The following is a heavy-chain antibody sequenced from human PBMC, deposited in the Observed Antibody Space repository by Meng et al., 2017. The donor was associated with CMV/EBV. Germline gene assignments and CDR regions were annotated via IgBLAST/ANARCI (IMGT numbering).Heavy chain of an antibody. CDR2: FDPEDGET. CDR3: ATLYYYDSSPPGETNDAFDI. D-gene: IGHD3-22*01. V-gene: IGHV1-24*01. J-gene: IGHJ3*02. CDR1: GYTLTELS. Sequence: ASVKVSCKVSGYTLTELSMHWVRQAPGKGLEWMGGFDPEDGETIYARKFQGRVTMTEDTSTDTAYMELSSLRSEDTAVYYCATLYYYDSSPPGETNDAFDIWGQGTMVTVSS.